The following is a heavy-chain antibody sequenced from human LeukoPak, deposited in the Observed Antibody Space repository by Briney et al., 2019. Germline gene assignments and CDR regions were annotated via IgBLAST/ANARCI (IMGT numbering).Heavy chain of an antibody. D-gene: IGHD5-24*01. Sequence: GGSLRLSCAASGFTFSSYSMNWVRQAPGKGLEWVSSISSSSSYIYYADSVKGRFTISRDNSKNTLYLQMNSLRAEDTAVYYCAKLRWLQFGRYFDYWGQGTLVTVSS. J-gene: IGHJ4*02. V-gene: IGHV3-21*04. CDR2: ISSSSSYI. CDR3: AKLRWLQFGRYFDY. CDR1: GFTFSSYS.